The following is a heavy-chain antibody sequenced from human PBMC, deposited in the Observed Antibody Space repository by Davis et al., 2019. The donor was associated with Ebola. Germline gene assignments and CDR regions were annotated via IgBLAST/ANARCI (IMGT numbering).Heavy chain of an antibody. CDR1: GFTFSSYW. CDR2: INSDGSST. CDR3: ARGITMVRGVIITPGGYYGMDV. Sequence: GESLKISCAASGFTFSSYWMHWVRQAPGKGLVWVSRINSDGSSTSYADSVKGRFTISRDNSKNTLYLQMNSLRAEDTAVYYCARGITMVRGVIITPGGYYGMDVWGQGTTVTVSS. J-gene: IGHJ6*02. D-gene: IGHD3-10*01. V-gene: IGHV3-74*01.